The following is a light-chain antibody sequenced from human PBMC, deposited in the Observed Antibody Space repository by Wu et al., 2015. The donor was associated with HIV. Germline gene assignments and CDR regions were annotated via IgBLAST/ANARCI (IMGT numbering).Light chain of an antibody. CDR3: LQYNNWPPYT. CDR1: RRVSSN. V-gene: IGKV3-15*01. J-gene: IGKJ2*01. Sequence: EIVMTQSPATLSVSPGERATLSCRASRRVSSNLAWYQQKPGQAPRLLIYDVSMRATGVPARFSGSGSETEYTLTISSVQSEDFAVCYCLQYNNWPPYTFGQGTKLEIK. CDR2: DVS.